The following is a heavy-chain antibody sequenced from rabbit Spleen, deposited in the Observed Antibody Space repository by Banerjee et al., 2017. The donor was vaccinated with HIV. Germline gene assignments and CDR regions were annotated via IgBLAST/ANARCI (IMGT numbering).Heavy chain of an antibody. Sequence: QSLEESGGGLVKPGASLTLTCKASGFSFNSGYDMCWVRQAPGKGLEWIACSYAGSSGSTYSAIWAKGRFTISKTSSTTVTLQMTSLIAADTATYFCARDTGTSFSTYGMDLWGPGTLVTVS. CDR2: SYAGSSGST. CDR3: ARDTGTSFSTYGMDL. V-gene: IGHV1S40*01. D-gene: IGHD7-1*01. CDR1: GFSFNSGYD. J-gene: IGHJ6*01.